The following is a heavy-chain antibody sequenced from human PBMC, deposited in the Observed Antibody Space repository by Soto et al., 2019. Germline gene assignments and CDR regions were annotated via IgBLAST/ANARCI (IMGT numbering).Heavy chain of an antibody. D-gene: IGHD6-6*01. CDR2: ISAYNGNT. CDR1: VYTFTSYG. J-gene: IGHJ4*02. V-gene: IGHV1-18*04. CDR3: ARDLGIAARRGVRIFGY. Sequence: GXSVKVSCNASVYTFTSYGISWVRQAPGQGLEWMGWISAYNGNTNYAQKLQGRVTMTTDTSTSTAYMELRSLRSDDTAVYYCARDLGIAARRGVRIFGYWGQGTLVTVSS.